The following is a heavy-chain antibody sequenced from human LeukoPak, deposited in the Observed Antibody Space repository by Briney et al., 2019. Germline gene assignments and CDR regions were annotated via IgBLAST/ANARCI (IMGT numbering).Heavy chain of an antibody. CDR3: ARLDSSSWYDGVGYFDY. J-gene: IGHJ4*02. V-gene: IGHV3-21*01. CDR1: GFTFSSYA. D-gene: IGHD6-13*01. Sequence: PGGSLRLSCAASGFTFSSYAMSWVRQAPGKGLEWVSSISSSSSYIYYADSAKGRFTISRDNAKNSLYLQMNSLRAEDTAVYYCARLDSSSWYDGVGYFDYWGQGTLVTVSS. CDR2: ISSSSSYI.